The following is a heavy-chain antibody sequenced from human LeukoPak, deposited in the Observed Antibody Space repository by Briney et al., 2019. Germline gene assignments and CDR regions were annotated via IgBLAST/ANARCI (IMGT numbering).Heavy chain of an antibody. CDR3: ARDSRDYDFWSGPKQYYFDY. J-gene: IGHJ4*02. CDR2: ISSSSSYI. D-gene: IGHD3-3*01. CDR1: GFTFSSYS. V-gene: IGHV3-21*01. Sequence: GGSLRLSCAASGFTFSSYSMNWVRQAPGKGLELVSSISSSSSYIYYADSVKGRLTISRDNAKNSLYLQMNSLRAEDTAVYYCARDSRDYDFWSGPKQYYFDYWGQGTLVTVSS.